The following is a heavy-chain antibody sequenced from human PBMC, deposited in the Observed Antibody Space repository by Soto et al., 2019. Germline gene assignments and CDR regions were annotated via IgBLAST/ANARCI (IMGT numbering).Heavy chain of an antibody. V-gene: IGHV1-69*01. CDR2: IIPVLGVG. Sequence: QVQLVQSGAEVKKPGSSVRVSCTASGGTFGNHAISWVRQAPGQGLEWLGGIIPVLGVGDNAQNFQGRVTITADASTSTAYLELSSLRSEDTALYYCAREAGYTYGYVFDDWGQGTLVTVSS. CDR3: AREAGYTYGYVFDD. J-gene: IGHJ4*02. D-gene: IGHD5-18*01. CDR1: GGTFGNHA.